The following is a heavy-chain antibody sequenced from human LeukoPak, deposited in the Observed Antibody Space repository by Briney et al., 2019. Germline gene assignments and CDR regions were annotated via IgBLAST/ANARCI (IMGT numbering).Heavy chain of an antibody. CDR3: ARDRPVADNNWFDL. CDR1: GGSFSGYY. Sequence: SETLSLTCAVYGGSFSGYYWSWIRQPPGKGLEWIGEINHSGSTNYNPSLKSRVTVSVDTSKNQFSLKLSSVTAADTAVYYCARDRPVADNNWFDLWGQGTLVTVSS. V-gene: IGHV4-34*01. CDR2: INHSGST. J-gene: IGHJ5*02. D-gene: IGHD2-21*01.